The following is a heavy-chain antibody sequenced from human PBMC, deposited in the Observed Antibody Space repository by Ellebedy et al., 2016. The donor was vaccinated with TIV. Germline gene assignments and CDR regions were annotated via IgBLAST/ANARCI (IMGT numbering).Heavy chain of an antibody. CDR1: GFTFNAYG. CDR2: ISYDGSNE. V-gene: IGHV3-30*18. D-gene: IGHD3-22*01. CDR3: AKDGATEIYYPFLYYYFNY. J-gene: IGHJ4*02. Sequence: GGSLRPSXAASGFTFNAYGMHWVRQAPGKGLEWVATISYDGSNEKYADSVKGRFTISRDDSKNTLHLQMNSLRAEDAALYYCAKDGATEIYYPFLYYYFNYWGQGTLVTVSS.